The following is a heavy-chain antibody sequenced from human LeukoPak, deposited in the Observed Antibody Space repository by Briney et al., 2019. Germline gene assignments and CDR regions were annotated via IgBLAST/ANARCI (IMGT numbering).Heavy chain of an antibody. CDR1: GGTFSSYA. CDR3: ARDIAVAGIDY. J-gene: IGHJ4*02. V-gene: IGHV1-69*05. CDR2: IIPIFGTA. Sequence: GASVKVSCKASGGTFSSYAISWVRQAPGQGLEWMGRIIPIFGTANYAQKFQGRVTITTDESTSTADMELSSLRSEDTAVYYCARDIAVAGIDYWGQGTLVTVSS. D-gene: IGHD6-19*01.